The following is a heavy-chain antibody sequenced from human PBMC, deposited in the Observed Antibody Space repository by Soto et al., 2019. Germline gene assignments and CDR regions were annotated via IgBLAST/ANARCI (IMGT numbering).Heavy chain of an antibody. Sequence: SVKVSCKASGGTFNNYAISWVRQAPGQGLEWMGRIIPILGIANYAQKFQGRVTITADKSTSTAYMELSSLRSEDTAVYYCAMPGGFDPWGQGTLVTVSS. CDR1: GGTFNNYA. CDR3: AMPGGFDP. CDR2: IIPILGIA. V-gene: IGHV1-69*04. D-gene: IGHD7-27*01. J-gene: IGHJ5*02.